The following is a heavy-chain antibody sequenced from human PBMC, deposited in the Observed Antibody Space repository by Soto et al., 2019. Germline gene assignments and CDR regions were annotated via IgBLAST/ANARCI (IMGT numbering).Heavy chain of an antibody. J-gene: IGHJ4*02. CDR1: GGTFSSYT. CDR3: ATSLVVTSILKFDY. CDR2: IIPILGIA. Sequence: QVQLVQSGAEVKKPGSSVKVSCKASGGTFSSYTISWVRQAPGQGLEWMGRIIPILGIANYAQKFQGRVTITADKATSTDYMELSSLRSEDTAVYYCATSLVVTSILKFDYWGQGTLVTVSS. V-gene: IGHV1-69*02. D-gene: IGHD2-21*02.